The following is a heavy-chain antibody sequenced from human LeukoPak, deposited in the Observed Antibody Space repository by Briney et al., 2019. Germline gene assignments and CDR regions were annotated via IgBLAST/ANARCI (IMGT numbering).Heavy chain of an antibody. D-gene: IGHD2-15*01. CDR2: IYYSGST. Sequence: PSETLSLTCTVSGGSISSSSDYWGWIRQPPGKGLEWIGSIYYSGSTYYNPSLKSRVTISVDTSKNQFSLKLSSVTAADTAVYYCAREVVGYCSGGNCDAYRDNFDQWGQGTLVTVSS. CDR1: GGSISSSSDY. CDR3: AREVVGYCSGGNCDAYRDNFDQ. J-gene: IGHJ4*02. V-gene: IGHV4-39*07.